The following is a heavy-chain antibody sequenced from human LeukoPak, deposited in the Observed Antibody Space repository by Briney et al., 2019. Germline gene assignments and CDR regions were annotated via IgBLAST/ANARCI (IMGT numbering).Heavy chain of an antibody. CDR2: ITSSSSYI. CDR1: GFTFSSYS. CDR3: ARVCDSSDYHLDY. D-gene: IGHD3-22*01. Sequence: GGSLRLSCAASGFTFSSYSMNWVRQAPGKGLEWVSSITSSSSYIYYADAVKGRFTISRDNAKNSLYLQMNSLRAEDTAVYYCARVCDSSDYHLDYWGQGTLVTVSS. V-gene: IGHV3-21*01. J-gene: IGHJ4*02.